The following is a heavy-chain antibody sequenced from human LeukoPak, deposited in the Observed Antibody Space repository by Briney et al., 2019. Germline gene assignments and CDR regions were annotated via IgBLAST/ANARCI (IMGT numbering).Heavy chain of an antibody. V-gene: IGHV3-23*01. CDR3: VKDLMRDRWFGES. CDR1: GITFSGSG. D-gene: IGHD3-10*01. J-gene: IGHJ5*02. Sequence: PGGSLRLSCAASGITFSGSGMSWVRQAPGKGLEWVSTISGSGSNTHYADSVKGRFTISRDTSRNTLYLQMNSLRLEDTAIYYCVKDLMRDRWFGESWGQGTLVTVSS. CDR2: ISGSGSNT.